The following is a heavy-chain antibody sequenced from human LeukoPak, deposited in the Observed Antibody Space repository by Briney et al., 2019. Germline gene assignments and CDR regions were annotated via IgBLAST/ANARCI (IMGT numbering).Heavy chain of an antibody. J-gene: IGHJ5*02. V-gene: IGHV4-59*01. Sequence: SETLSLTCTVSGGSISSYSWSWIRQPPGKGLEWIGYIHYSGSTNYNPSLKSRVSISVDTSKNYISLRLASVSAADTAVYYCARDAGCSDGVCYPGNWFDPWGQGILVIVSS. CDR3: ARDAGCSDGVCYPGNWFDP. CDR2: IHYSGST. D-gene: IGHD2-15*01. CDR1: GGSISSYS.